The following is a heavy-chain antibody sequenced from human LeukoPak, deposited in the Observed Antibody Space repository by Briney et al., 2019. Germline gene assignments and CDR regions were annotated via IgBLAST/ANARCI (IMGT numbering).Heavy chain of an antibody. CDR1: GGSISSYY. Sequence: SETLSLTCTVSGGSISSYYWSWIRQPPGKGLDWIGYIYTSGSTNYNPSLKSRVTLSVDTSKNQFSLKLSSVTAADTAVYYCARLRGYDFWSGTKEFYYYYMDVWGKGTTVTVSS. D-gene: IGHD3-3*01. J-gene: IGHJ6*03. CDR3: ARLRGYDFWSGTKEFYYYYMDV. CDR2: IYTSGST. V-gene: IGHV4-4*09.